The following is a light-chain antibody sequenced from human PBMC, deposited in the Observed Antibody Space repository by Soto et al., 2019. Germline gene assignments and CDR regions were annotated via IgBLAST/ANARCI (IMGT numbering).Light chain of an antibody. Sequence: QSVLTQPASVSGSPGQSITISCTGTSSDVGGYNYVSWYQQHPGKAPKLMIYDVSHRSSGVSNRFSGSKSGNTASLTISGLQAEDEADYYCNSYTTSTTLVFGGGTKVTVL. V-gene: IGLV2-14*03. CDR2: DVS. J-gene: IGLJ2*01. CDR1: SSDVGGYNY. CDR3: NSYTTSTTLV.